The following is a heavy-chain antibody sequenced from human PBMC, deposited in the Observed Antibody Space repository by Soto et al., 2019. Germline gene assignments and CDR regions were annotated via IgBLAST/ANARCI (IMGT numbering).Heavy chain of an antibody. CDR3: ASCIRTSCYVPGKSFMDV. D-gene: IGHD2-2*01. CDR1: GGTFSSYA. CDR2: IIPIFGTA. J-gene: IGHJ6*02. V-gene: IGHV1-69*13. Sequence: SVKVSCKASGGTFSSYATSWVRQAPGQGLEWMGGIIPIFGTANYAQKFQGRVTITADESTSTAYMELSSLRSEDTAVYYCASCIRTSCYVPGKSFMDVWGQGTTVTVSS.